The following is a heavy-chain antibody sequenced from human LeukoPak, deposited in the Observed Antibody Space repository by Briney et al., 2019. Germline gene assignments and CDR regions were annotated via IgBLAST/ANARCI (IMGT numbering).Heavy chain of an antibody. D-gene: IGHD1-26*01. Sequence: GRSLRLSCAASGFTFSTYGTHWVRQAPGKGLEWVAVISYDGSNKYYADSVKGRFTISRDNSKNTLYLQMNSLRAEDTAVYYCAKLYSGSYPAGHNYWGQGTLVTVSS. J-gene: IGHJ4*02. CDR2: ISYDGSNK. V-gene: IGHV3-30*18. CDR1: GFTFSTYG. CDR3: AKLYSGSYPAGHNY.